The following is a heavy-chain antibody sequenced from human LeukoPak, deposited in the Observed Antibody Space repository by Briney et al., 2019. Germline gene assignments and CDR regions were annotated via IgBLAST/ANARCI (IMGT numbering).Heavy chain of an antibody. D-gene: IGHD4-11*01. Sequence: SETLSLTCSVSGASISSYYWSWIRQPPGKGLEWIGCIYHSGSTKYNPSLKSRVAISVDTSKNQFSLKLNSVTAADTAVYYCARQRLRFDPWGQGTLVTVSS. CDR1: GASISSYY. CDR3: ARQRLRFDP. CDR2: IYHSGST. V-gene: IGHV4-59*08. J-gene: IGHJ5*02.